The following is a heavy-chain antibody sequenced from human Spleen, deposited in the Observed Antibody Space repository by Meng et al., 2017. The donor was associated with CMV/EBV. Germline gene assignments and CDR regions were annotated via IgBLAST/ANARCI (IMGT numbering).Heavy chain of an antibody. CDR3: ARLRYSSGWNWFDP. D-gene: IGHD6-19*01. J-gene: IGHJ5*02. CDR1: GYSFTTYG. CDR2: IYPGDSDT. Sequence: SGYSFTTYGIGWVRHMPGKGLEWMGIIYPGDSDTRYSPSFQGQVTISADKSISTAYLQWSSLKASDTAMYYCARLRYSSGWNWFDPWGQGTLVTVSS. V-gene: IGHV5-51*01.